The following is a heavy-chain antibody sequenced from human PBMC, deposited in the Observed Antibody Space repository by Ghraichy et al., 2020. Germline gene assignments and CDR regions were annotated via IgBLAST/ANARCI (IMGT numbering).Heavy chain of an antibody. Sequence: SETLSLTCAVYGGSFSGYYWSWIRQPPGKGLEWIGEINHSGSTNYNPSLKSRVTISVDTSKNQFSLKLSSVTAADTAVYYCARVKKQGFGYYYGSGSYYYFDYWGQGTLVTVSS. CDR3: ARVKKQGFGYYYGSGSYYYFDY. D-gene: IGHD3-10*01. V-gene: IGHV4-34*01. J-gene: IGHJ4*02. CDR2: INHSGST. CDR1: GGSFSGYY.